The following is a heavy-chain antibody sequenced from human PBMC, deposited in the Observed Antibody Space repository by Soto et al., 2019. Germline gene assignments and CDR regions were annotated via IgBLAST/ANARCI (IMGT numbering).Heavy chain of an antibody. J-gene: IGHJ4*02. Sequence: PSETLSLTCTVSGGSISSSSYYWGWIRQPPGKGLEWIGSIYYSGSTYYNPSLKSRVTISVDKSKNQFSLKLSSVTAADTALYYCASYWMDYYDSSGYYYSPYYFDYWGQGTLVTVSS. D-gene: IGHD3-22*01. CDR1: GGSISSSSYY. CDR3: ASYWMDYYDSSGYYYSPYYFDY. CDR2: IYYSGST. V-gene: IGHV4-39*01.